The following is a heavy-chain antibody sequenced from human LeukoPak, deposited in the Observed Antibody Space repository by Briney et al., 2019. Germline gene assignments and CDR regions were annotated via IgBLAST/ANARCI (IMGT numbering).Heavy chain of an antibody. D-gene: IGHD3-22*01. Sequence: PGGSLRLSCAASGFTFSGSAMHWVRQASGKGLEWVGRIRSKANNYATAYAASVKGRFTISRDDSKNTAYLHMNSLRTEDTAVYYCTTPYYSDSSGYYRDAFDIWGQGTVVTVSS. J-gene: IGHJ3*02. CDR3: TTPYYSDSSGYYRDAFDI. CDR2: IRSKANNYAT. CDR1: GFTFSGSA. V-gene: IGHV3-73*01.